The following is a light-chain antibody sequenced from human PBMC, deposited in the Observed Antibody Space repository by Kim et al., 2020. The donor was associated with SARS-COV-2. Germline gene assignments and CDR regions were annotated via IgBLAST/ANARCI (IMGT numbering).Light chain of an antibody. CDR3: SSYTSSSTLL. V-gene: IGLV2-14*04. J-gene: IGLJ2*01. CDR1: SSDVGDSDY. CDR2: DVS. Sequence: GRTITISCPGTSSDVGDSDYVSWYQQHPGKAPKLMVFDVSYRPSGVSNRFSGSKSGNTASLTISGLQAEDEADYYCSSYTSSSTLLFGGGTQLTVL.